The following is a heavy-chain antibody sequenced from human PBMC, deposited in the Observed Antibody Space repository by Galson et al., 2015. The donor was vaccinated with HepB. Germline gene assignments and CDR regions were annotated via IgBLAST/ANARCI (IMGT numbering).Heavy chain of an antibody. CDR1: GFTFGDYA. CDR2: IRSKAYGGTT. Sequence: SLRLSCAASGFTFGDYAMSWFRQAPGKGLEWVGFIRSKAYGGTTEYAASVKGRLTISRDDSKSIAYLQMNSLKTEDTVVYYCTRVWGAYSSSSPFDYWGQGTLVTVSS. CDR3: TRVWGAYSSSSPFDY. V-gene: IGHV3-49*03. D-gene: IGHD6-6*01. J-gene: IGHJ4*02.